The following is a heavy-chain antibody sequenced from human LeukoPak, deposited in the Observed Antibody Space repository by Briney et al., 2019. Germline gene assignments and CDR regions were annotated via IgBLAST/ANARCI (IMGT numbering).Heavy chain of an antibody. Sequence: SETLSLTCTVSGGSISSYYWSWIRQPPGKGLEWIGYIYYSGSTNYNPSLKSRVTISVDTSKNQFSLELSSVTAADTAVYYCARGFGGWYYFDYWGQGTLVTVSS. D-gene: IGHD6-19*01. J-gene: IGHJ4*02. CDR3: ARGFGGWYYFDY. CDR2: IYYSGST. V-gene: IGHV4-59*01. CDR1: GGSISSYY.